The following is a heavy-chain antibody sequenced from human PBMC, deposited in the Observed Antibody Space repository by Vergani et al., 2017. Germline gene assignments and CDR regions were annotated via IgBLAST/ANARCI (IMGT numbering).Heavy chain of an antibody. Sequence: QVQLVESRGGVVQPGRSLRLSCAASGFTFSSYGMHWVRQAPGKGLEWVAVIWYDGSNKYYADSVKGRFTISRDNSKNTLYLQMNSLRAEDTAVYYCARGPIVGATAYYYYYYYMDVWGKGTTVTVSS. V-gene: IGHV3-33*01. CDR2: IWYDGSNK. CDR3: ARGPIVGATAYYYYYYYMDV. J-gene: IGHJ6*03. CDR1: GFTFSSYG. D-gene: IGHD1-26*01.